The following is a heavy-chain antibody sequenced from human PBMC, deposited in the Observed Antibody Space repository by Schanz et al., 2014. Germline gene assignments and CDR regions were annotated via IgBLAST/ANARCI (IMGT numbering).Heavy chain of an antibody. CDR1: GYTFTRSG. CDR3: ARERGVRGGGVWKVNWFDP. CDR2: IGGSDGNT. J-gene: IGHJ5*02. Sequence: QVQLVQSGGEVKTPGASVKVSCKASGYTFTRSGISWVRQAPGQGLEWMGWIGGSDGNTNFAQKFQGRVTMTTDTSTSTVYMELRSLTSDDSAVYYCARERGVRGGGVWKVNWFDPWGQGTLVTVSS. V-gene: IGHV1-18*01. D-gene: IGHD3-10*01.